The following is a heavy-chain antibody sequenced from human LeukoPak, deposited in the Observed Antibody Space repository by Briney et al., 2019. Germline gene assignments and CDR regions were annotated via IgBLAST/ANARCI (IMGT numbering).Heavy chain of an antibody. CDR2: IWNDGSNQ. J-gene: IGHJ4*02. Sequence: GGSLRLSCAASGFTFSNYGMHWVRQAPGKGLEWVAVIWNDGSNQYYADSVKGRFTISRDNSKNTLYLQMNSLRAEDTAVYYCASLGYCSSNSCYEDCWGQGTLVTVSS. CDR1: GFTFSNYG. V-gene: IGHV3-33*01. CDR3: ASLGYCSSNSCYEDC. D-gene: IGHD2-2*01.